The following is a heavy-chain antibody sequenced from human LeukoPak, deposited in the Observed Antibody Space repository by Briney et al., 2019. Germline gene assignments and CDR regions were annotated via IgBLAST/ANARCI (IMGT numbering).Heavy chain of an antibody. D-gene: IGHD5-24*01. J-gene: IGHJ4*02. CDR2: INGGGDAT. CDR1: GFSFNNNA. Sequence: PGGSLRLSCAASGFSFNNNAMSWVRQAPGKGLEWVSAINGGGDATEYADSVKGRFTISRDNSKKTLYLQMNSLRPEDTAVYYCAKDGARDGYNYPDYWGQGTLVTVSS. V-gene: IGHV3-23*01. CDR3: AKDGARDGYNYPDY.